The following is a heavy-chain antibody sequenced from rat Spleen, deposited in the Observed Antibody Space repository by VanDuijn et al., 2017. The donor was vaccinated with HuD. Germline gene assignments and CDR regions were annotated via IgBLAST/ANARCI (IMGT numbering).Heavy chain of an antibody. CDR3: ARHCYNSYFDY. J-gene: IGHJ2*01. V-gene: IGHV5-7*01. D-gene: IGHD1-4*01. CDR2: ISSDGGRN. CDR1: GFTFSDYY. Sequence: EVQLVESDGGLVQPGRSLKLSCAASGFTFSDYYMAWGRQAPKKGLEWVATISSDGGRNFYRDSVKGRFTIARGNAKSSRYLHMDSLRSEDTASYYCARHCYNSYFDYCGQGVMVTVSS.